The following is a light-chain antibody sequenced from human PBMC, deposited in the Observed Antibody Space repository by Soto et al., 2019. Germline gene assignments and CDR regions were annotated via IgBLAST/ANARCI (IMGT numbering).Light chain of an antibody. CDR3: QQYSDYWT. CDR1: QSIDTW. J-gene: IGKJ1*01. CDR2: DVS. Sequence: EIQMTQSPSTLSASVGDTVTITCRASQSIDTWLAWYQQKAGKAPKFLIYDVSTLESGVPSRFSGSGSGTEFTLTITGLQPDDFATYYCQQYSDYWTFGQGTKVE. V-gene: IGKV1-5*01.